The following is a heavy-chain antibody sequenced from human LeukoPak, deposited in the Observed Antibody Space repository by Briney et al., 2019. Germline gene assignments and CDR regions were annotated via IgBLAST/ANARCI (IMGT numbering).Heavy chain of an antibody. Sequence: PSETLSLTCTISGASITNTDYYWAWIRQPPGKGLEWIGSVYYSGSTYYNPSLKSRLAISADTSKDQFSLKLSSVTAADTAVYYCARLLYCFNGVCFNWFDPWGQGTLVTVSS. CDR3: ARLLYCFNGVCFNWFDP. J-gene: IGHJ5*02. CDR1: GASITNTDYY. V-gene: IGHV4-39*01. CDR2: VYYSGST. D-gene: IGHD2-8*01.